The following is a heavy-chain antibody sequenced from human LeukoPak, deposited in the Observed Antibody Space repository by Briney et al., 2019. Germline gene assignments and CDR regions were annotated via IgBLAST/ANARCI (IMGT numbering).Heavy chain of an antibody. CDR3: ARGRFRWELEIRDFDY. V-gene: IGHV1-8*01. CDR1: GYTFTSYD. D-gene: IGHD1-26*01. J-gene: IGHJ4*02. Sequence: ASVKVSCKASGYTFTSYDINWVRQATGQGLEWMGWVNPNSGNTGYAQTFQGRVTMTTNTSISTAYMELSSLRSEDTAVYYCARGRFRWELEIRDFDYWGQGTLVTVFS. CDR2: VNPNSGNT.